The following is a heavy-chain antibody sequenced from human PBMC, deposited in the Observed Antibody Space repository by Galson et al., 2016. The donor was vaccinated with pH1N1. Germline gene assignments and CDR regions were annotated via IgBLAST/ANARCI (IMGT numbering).Heavy chain of an antibody. CDR2: IDWDDDK. CDR1: GFSLSTSGMC. CDR3: ARLDYGDYSGYFEY. V-gene: IGHV2-70*01. Sequence: ALVKPTQTLTLTCTFSGFSLSTSGMCVSWIRQPPGKALEWLALIDWDDDKYYSTSLKTRLTISKDTSKNQLVLTMTNMDPVDTATYYCARLDYGDYSGYFEYWGQGTLVTVSS. J-gene: IGHJ4*02. D-gene: IGHD4-17*01.